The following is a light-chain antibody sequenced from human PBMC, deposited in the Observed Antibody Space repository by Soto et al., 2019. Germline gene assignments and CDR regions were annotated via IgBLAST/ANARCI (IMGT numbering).Light chain of an antibody. Sequence: DIVMTQSPDSLAVSLGERATINCKSSQSVLYSSNNKNYLAWYQQKSGQPPKLLIYWASTRESGVPDRFSGSGSGTDFTLTISSLQAEDVAVYYCQQYFSTAYRFGQGTKLEIK. J-gene: IGKJ2*03. V-gene: IGKV4-1*01. CDR2: WAS. CDR1: QSVLYSSNNKNY. CDR3: QQYFSTAYR.